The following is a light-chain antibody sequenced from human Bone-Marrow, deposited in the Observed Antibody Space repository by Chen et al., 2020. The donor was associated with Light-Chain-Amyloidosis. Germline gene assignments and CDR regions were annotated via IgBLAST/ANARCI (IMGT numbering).Light chain of an antibody. J-gene: IGLJ3*02. CDR2: DDS. CDR3: QVWESGTDLWV. Sequence: SYVATQPPAVSVAPGQTARITCGGTNIGTKNVHWLQQRPGQAPVLVVYDDSERPSGIPERFSDSNSGNTATLRISRVEAGDEADYYCQVWESGTDLWVFGGGTKLTVL. CDR1: NIGTKN. V-gene: IGLV3-21*02.